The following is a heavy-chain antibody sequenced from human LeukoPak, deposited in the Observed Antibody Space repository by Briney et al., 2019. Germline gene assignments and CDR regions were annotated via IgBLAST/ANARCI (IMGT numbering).Heavy chain of an antibody. D-gene: IGHD1-1*01. J-gene: IGHJ4*02. Sequence: PGGSLRLSCVASGFPFSSYAMSWVRQAPGKGLEWVAVISHDGSDEHYADSVKGRFTISRDDSKNTLYLQMNSLKSEDTAVYYCARWGGTRQYYFDYWGRGTLVTVSS. CDR3: ARWGGTRQYYFDY. V-gene: IGHV3-30*04. CDR2: ISHDGSDE. CDR1: GFPFSSYA.